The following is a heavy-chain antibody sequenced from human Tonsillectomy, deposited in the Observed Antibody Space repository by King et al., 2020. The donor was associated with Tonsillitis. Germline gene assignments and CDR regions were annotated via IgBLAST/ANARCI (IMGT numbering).Heavy chain of an antibody. D-gene: IGHD6-19*01. Sequence: VQLVESGGGLVQPGGSLRLSCAASGFTFSSSWMHWVRQAPGKGLVWVSRINSDGSSTSYADSVKGRFTISRDNAKNKLYLQMNSLRAEDTAVFYCAREGGWSSGFDYWGQGTLVTVSS. V-gene: IGHV3-74*01. CDR3: AREGGWSSGFDY. CDR2: INSDGSST. CDR1: GFTFSSSW. J-gene: IGHJ4*02.